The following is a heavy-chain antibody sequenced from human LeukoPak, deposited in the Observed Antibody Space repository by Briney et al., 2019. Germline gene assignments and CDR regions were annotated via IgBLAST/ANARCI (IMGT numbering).Heavy chain of an antibody. V-gene: IGHV3-66*01. Sequence: GGSLRLSCAASGFTFGTNYMSWVRQAPGKGLEWVSLIYSGGSTYYADSVKGRFTISRDNSKNTLYLQMNSLRAEDTAVHYCAREPKSYYDSSAHGMDVWGQGTTVTVSS. D-gene: IGHD3-22*01. CDR3: AREPKSYYDSSAHGMDV. CDR2: IYSGGST. J-gene: IGHJ6*02. CDR1: GFTFGTNY.